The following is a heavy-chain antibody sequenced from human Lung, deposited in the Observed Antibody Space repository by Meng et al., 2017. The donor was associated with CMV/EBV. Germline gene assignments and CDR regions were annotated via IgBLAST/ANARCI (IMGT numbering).Heavy chain of an antibody. CDR3: ARDPIRVLRFLEWDYYYYGMDV. J-gene: IGHJ6*02. V-gene: IGHV1-18*01. Sequence: SVXVSXXASGYTFTSYGISWVRQAPGQGLEWMGWISAYNGNTNYAQKLQGRVTMTTDTSTSTAYMELRSLRSDDTAVYYCARDPIRVLRFLEWDYYYYGMDVWGQGTTVTVSS. CDR2: ISAYNGNT. CDR1: GYTFTSYG. D-gene: IGHD3-3*01.